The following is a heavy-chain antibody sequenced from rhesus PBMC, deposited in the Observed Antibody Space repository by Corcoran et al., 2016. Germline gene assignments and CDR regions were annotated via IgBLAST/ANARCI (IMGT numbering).Heavy chain of an antibody. V-gene: IGHV4S2*01. CDR1: GAALSSHY. CDR3: VKDRNTFDF. CDR2: IFGSGGNT. D-gene: IGHD1-38*01. J-gene: IGHJ4*01. Sequence: QVPLQESGPGLVKSSETLSVTCSVSGAALSSHYGNWCRPAPREGREWIGDIFGSGGNTDYNPSLESRVNISIDTSKNQLSLRVNSVTAADTAVYCCVKDRNTFDFWGQGIKVTVSS.